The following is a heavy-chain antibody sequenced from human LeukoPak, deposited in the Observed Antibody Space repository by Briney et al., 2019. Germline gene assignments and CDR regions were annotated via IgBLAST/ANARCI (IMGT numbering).Heavy chain of an antibody. Sequence: GESLRLSCAASGFTFSNYVMIWVRQAPGKGLEWVAVISYDGSNKYYADSVKGRFTISRDNSKNTLYLQMNSLRAEDTAVYYCAKDTVQLLYYYYYMDVWGKGTTVTVSS. V-gene: IGHV3-30*18. CDR2: ISYDGSNK. J-gene: IGHJ6*03. CDR3: AKDTVQLLYYYYYMDV. D-gene: IGHD5-18*01. CDR1: GFTFSNYV.